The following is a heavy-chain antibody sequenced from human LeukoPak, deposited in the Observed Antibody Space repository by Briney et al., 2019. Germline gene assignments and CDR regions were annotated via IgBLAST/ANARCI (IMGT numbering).Heavy chain of an antibody. Sequence: SETLSLTCAVSGYSISSGYYWGWIRQPPGKGLEWIGSIYHSGSTYYNPSLKSRVTISVDTSKNQFSLKLSSVTAADTAVYYCAREARYRYGPFFDYWGQGTLVTVSS. CDR1: GYSISSGYY. J-gene: IGHJ4*02. V-gene: IGHV4-38-2*01. D-gene: IGHD5-18*01. CDR3: AREARYRYGPFFDY. CDR2: IYHSGST.